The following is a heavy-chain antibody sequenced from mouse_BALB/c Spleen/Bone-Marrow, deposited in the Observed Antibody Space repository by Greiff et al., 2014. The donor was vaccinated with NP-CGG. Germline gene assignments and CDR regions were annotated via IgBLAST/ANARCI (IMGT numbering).Heavy chain of an antibody. CDR1: GYSFTSYY. Sequence: VQLQQSGPELVKPGASVKISCEASGYSFTSYYIHWVKQRPGQGLEWIGWIFPGSGNIKYNEKFKGEATLTADTSSSTAYMRLSNLTSEDSAVYFCARRGNWGYAMDYWGQGTSVTVSS. V-gene: IGHV1-66*01. CDR2: IFPGSGNI. J-gene: IGHJ4*01. CDR3: ARRGNWGYAMDY. D-gene: IGHD2-1*01.